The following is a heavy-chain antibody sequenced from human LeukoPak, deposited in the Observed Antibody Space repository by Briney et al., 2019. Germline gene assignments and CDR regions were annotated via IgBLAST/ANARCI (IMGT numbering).Heavy chain of an antibody. CDR2: IKQDGSEK. Sequence: GGSLRLSCAVSGFSISNYWMTWVRQAPGKGLEWVANIKQDGSEKYYVDSVKGRFTISRDNAKNSLYLQMNSLRAEDTAVYYCARDWRAIVVVPAAPFFDYWGQGTLVTVSS. D-gene: IGHD2-2*01. CDR3: ARDWRAIVVVPAAPFFDY. CDR1: GFSISNYW. V-gene: IGHV3-7*01. J-gene: IGHJ4*02.